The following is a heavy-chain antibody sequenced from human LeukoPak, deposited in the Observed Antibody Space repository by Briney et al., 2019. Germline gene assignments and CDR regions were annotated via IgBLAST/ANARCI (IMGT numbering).Heavy chain of an antibody. CDR3: AKGATSCSSTSCPDAFDI. CDR1: GFTFDDYA. Sequence: GGSLRLSCAASGFTFDDYAMHWVRQAPGKGLEWVSYIGSSSSSIYYADSVKGRFTISRDNSKNTLYLQMNSLRAEDTAVYYCAKGATSCSSTSCPDAFDIWGQGTMVTVSS. J-gene: IGHJ3*02. V-gene: IGHV3-48*01. D-gene: IGHD2-2*01. CDR2: IGSSSSSI.